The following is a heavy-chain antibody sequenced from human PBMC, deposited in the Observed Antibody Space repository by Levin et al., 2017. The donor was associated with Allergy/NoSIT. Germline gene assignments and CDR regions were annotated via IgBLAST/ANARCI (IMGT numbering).Heavy chain of an antibody. CDR1: GGSISSGGYY. J-gene: IGHJ6*02. Sequence: SETLSLTCTVSGGSISSGGYYWSWIRQHPGKGLEWIGYIYYSGSTYYNPSLKSRVTISVDTSKNQFSLKLSSVTAADTAVYYCARVTGTGYYYYYYGMDVWGQGTTVTVSS. CDR3: ARVTGTGYYYYYYGMDV. D-gene: IGHD1-7*01. CDR2: IYYSGST. V-gene: IGHV4-31*03.